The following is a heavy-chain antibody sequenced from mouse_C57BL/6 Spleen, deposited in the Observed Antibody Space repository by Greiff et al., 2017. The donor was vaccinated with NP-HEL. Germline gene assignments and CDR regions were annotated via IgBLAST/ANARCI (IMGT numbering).Heavy chain of an antibody. CDR1: GYTFTSYW. V-gene: IGHV1-64*01. CDR2: IHPNSGST. CDR3: ARGGYYDYEAWFAY. J-gene: IGHJ3*01. D-gene: IGHD2-4*01. Sequence: QVQLKQPGAELVKPGASVKLSCKASGYTFTSYWMHWVKQRPGQGLEWIGMIHPNSGSTNYNEKFKSKATLTVDKSSSTAYMQLSSLTSEDSAVYYCARGGYYDYEAWFAYWGQGTLVTVSA.